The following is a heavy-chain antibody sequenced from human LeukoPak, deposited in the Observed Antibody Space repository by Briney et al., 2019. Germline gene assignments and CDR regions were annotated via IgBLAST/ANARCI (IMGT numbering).Heavy chain of an antibody. D-gene: IGHD1-26*01. CDR3: AREPXQVIREFD. Sequence: ASVKVSCKASGYTFSGDYMHWVRQAPGQGLEWMGRIRSNSEDIQYAQKFQGRVTMTWDTSTSTAYMELTRLTSDDTAVYYCAREPXQVIREFD. J-gene: IGHJ4*01. CDR1: GYTFSGDY. CDR2: IRSNSEDI. V-gene: IGHV1-2*06.